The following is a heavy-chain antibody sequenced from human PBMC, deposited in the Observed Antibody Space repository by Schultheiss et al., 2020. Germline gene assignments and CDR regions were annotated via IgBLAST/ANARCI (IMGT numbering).Heavy chain of an antibody. CDR3: ARDWHVGAGTYYYYYGMDV. D-gene: IGHD6-13*01. J-gene: IGHJ6*02. Sequence: ASVKVSCKASGYTFTSYGISWVRQAPGQGLEWMGWISAYNGNTNYAQKLQGRVTMTTDTSTSTAYMELRSLRSDDTAVYYCARDWHVGAGTYYYYYGMDVWGQGTTVTVSS. V-gene: IGHV1-18*01. CDR1: GYTFTSYG. CDR2: ISAYNGNT.